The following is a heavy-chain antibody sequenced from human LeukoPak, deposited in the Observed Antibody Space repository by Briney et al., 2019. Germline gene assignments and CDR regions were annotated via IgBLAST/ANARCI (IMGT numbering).Heavy chain of an antibody. CDR2: IYYSGST. Sequence: SETLSLTCTVSGGSISSYYWSWIRQPPGKGLEWIGYIYYSGSTNYNPSLKSRVTISVDTSKNQFSLKLSSVTAADTAVYYCARDMVSVNSGCPDYWGQGTLVTVSS. CDR1: GGSISSYY. CDR3: ARDMVSVNSGCPDY. V-gene: IGHV4-59*01. J-gene: IGHJ4*02. D-gene: IGHD3-22*01.